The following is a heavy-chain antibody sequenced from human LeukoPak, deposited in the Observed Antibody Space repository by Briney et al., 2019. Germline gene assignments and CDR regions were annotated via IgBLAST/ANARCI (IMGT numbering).Heavy chain of an antibody. CDR3: ARYYYDSSGYYYDY. Sequence: SETLSLTRTVSGVSISSYYWSWIRQPPGKGLEWIGYIYYSGSTNYNPSLKSRVTISVDTSKNQFSLKLSSVTAADTAVYYCARYYYDSSGYYYDYWGQGTLVTVSS. CDR2: IYYSGST. D-gene: IGHD3-22*01. CDR1: GVSISSYY. J-gene: IGHJ4*02. V-gene: IGHV4-59*01.